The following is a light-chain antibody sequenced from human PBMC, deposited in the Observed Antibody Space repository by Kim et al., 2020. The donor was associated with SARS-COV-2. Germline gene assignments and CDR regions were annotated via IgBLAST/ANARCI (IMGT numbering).Light chain of an antibody. Sequence: SVSPGQTARITCSGDVLAKKYARWFQQKPGQAPVLVIYKDSERPSGIPVRFSGSSSGTTVTLTISGAQVEDEADYYCYSATDNTLLFGGGTQLTVL. CDR1: VLAKKY. J-gene: IGLJ2*01. CDR3: YSATDNTLL. V-gene: IGLV3-27*01. CDR2: KDS.